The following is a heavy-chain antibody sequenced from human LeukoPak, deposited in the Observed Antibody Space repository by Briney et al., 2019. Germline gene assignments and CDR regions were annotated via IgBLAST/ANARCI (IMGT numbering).Heavy chain of an antibody. CDR1: GFTFSSYS. CDR2: ISSSSSTI. J-gene: IGHJ1*01. D-gene: IGHD6-13*01. CDR3: ARDFKIAAAGPHAEYFQH. Sequence: PGGSLRLSCAASGFTFSSYSMNWVRQAPGKGLEWVSYISSSSSTIYYADSVKGRFTISRDNAKNSLYLQTNSLRAEDTAVYYCARDFKIAAAGPHAEYFQHWGQGTLVTVSS. V-gene: IGHV3-48*01.